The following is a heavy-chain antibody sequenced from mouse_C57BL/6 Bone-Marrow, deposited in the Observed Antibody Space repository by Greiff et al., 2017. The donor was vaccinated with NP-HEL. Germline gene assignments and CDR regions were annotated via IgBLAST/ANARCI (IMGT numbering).Heavy chain of an antibody. CDR1: GYSITSGYY. CDR2: ISYDGSN. J-gene: IGHJ4*01. V-gene: IGHV3-6*01. D-gene: IGHD1-1*01. CDR3: ARATVVSRMDY. Sequence: EVKLMESGPGLVKPSQSLPLTCSVTGYSITSGYYWNWIRQFPGNKLEWMGYISYDGSNNYNPSLKNRISITRDTSKNQFFLKLNSVTTEDTATYYCARATVVSRMDYWGQGTSVTVSS.